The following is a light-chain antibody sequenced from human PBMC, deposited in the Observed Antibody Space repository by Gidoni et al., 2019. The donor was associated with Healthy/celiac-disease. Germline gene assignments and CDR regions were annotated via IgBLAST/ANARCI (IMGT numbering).Light chain of an antibody. Sequence: DIHMTPSPSSLSASVGDRVTITCRASQSISSYLNWYQQKPGKAPKLLIYAASSLQSGVPSRFSGSGSGTDFTLTIRSLQPEDFATYYCQQSYSTPRTFGQXTKVEIK. V-gene: IGKV1-39*01. J-gene: IGKJ1*01. CDR1: QSISSY. CDR3: QQSYSTPRT. CDR2: AAS.